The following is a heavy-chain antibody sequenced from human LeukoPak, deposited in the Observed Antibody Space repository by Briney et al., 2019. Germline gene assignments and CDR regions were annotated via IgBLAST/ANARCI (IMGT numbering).Heavy chain of an antibody. J-gene: IGHJ6*02. CDR2: INPNSGGT. CDR3: ARVDCSSTSCYGYYYYGMDV. CDR1: GYTFTGYY. Sequence: ASVKVSCKASGYTFTGYYMHWVRQAPGQGLEWMGWINPNSGGTNYAQKFQGRVTMTRDTSISTAYMELSRLRSDDTAVYYCARVDCSSTSCYGYYYYGMDVWGQGTTVTVS. V-gene: IGHV1-2*02. D-gene: IGHD2-2*01.